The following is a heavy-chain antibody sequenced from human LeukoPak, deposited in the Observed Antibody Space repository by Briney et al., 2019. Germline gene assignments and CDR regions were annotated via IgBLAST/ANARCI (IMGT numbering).Heavy chain of an antibody. V-gene: IGHV3-64*01. CDR2: ISSNGGST. CDR1: GFTFSSYA. D-gene: IGHD3-10*01. J-gene: IGHJ4*02. CDR3: ARGGITKFDY. Sequence: PGGSLRLSCAASGFTFSSYAMHWVRQAPGKGLEYVSAISSNGGSTYYANSVKGRFTISRDNSKNTLYLLMGSLRAEDMAVYYCARGGITKFDYWGQGTLVTVSS.